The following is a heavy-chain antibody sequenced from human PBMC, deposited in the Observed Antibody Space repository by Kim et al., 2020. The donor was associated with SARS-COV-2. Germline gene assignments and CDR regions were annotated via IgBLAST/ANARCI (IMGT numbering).Heavy chain of an antibody. V-gene: IGHV4-39*07. J-gene: IGHJ4*02. CDR2: IYYSGRT. D-gene: IGHD2-15*01. Sequence: SETLSLTCTVSGGSISSSSYYWGWIRQPPWKGLEWIGSIYYSGRTSYNPSLKSRVTISVDTSKNQFSLRMSSVTAADTAVYYCARVGYLSGGSCYQPGPFDYWGQGTLVTVSS. CDR3: ARVGYLSGGSCYQPGPFDY. CDR1: GGSISSSSYY.